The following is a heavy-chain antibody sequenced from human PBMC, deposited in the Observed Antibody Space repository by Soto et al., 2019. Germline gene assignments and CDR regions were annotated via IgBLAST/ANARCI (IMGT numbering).Heavy chain of an antibody. CDR3: AREDTSVVNIFDF. D-gene: IGHD5-18*01. J-gene: IGHJ4*02. V-gene: IGHV3-48*03. Sequence: GGSLRLSCVASGFTFSRYEMNWVRQAPGKGLEWISYITGSGETVFYADSVKGRFTISRDNAKNSLFLQMNGLRVEDTAVYFCAREDTSVVNIFDFWGQGALVTVSS. CDR2: ITGSGETV. CDR1: GFTFSRYE.